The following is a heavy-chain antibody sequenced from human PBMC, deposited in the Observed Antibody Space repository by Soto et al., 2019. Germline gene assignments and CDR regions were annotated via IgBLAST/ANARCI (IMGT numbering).Heavy chain of an antibody. CDR2: IYYSGST. J-gene: IGHJ5*02. Sequence: PSDTLSLTCTVSGGSISSYYWSWIRQPPGKGLEWIGYIYYSGSTNYNPSLKSRVTISVDTSKNQFSLKLSSVTAADTAVYYCARVSPKELSELGWFDPWGQGTLVTASS. CDR3: ARVSPKELSELGWFDP. D-gene: IGHD3-10*01. V-gene: IGHV4-59*07. CDR1: GGSISSYY.